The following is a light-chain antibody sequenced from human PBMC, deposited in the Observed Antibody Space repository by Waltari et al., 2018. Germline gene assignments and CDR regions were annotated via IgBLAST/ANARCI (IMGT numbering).Light chain of an antibody. CDR1: SSNIGNNY. CDR2: DND. CDR3: GTWDNSLRGLV. V-gene: IGLV1-51*01. Sequence: QSVLTQPPSLSAAPGQKVTISCSGSSSNIGNNYVSWYQQFPGTAPKLLIYDNDKRHSGIPDRFSGATSGTSATLGITGLQTGDEADYYCGTWDNSLRGLVFGGGTKLTVL. J-gene: IGLJ3*02.